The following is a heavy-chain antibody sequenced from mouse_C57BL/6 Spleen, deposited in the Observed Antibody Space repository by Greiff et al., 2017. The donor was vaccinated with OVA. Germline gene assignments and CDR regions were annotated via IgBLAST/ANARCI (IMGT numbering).Heavy chain of an antibody. CDR3: ARSYGNGYYAMDY. Sequence: QVQLKQPGAELVKPGASVKLSCKASGYTFTSYWMHWVKQRPGQGLEWIGMIHPNSGSTNYNEKFKIKATLTVDKSSSTAYMQLSSLTSEDSAVYYCARSYGNGYYAMDYWGQGTSVTVSS. CDR1: GYTFTSYW. V-gene: IGHV1-64*01. D-gene: IGHD2-1*01. CDR2: IHPNSGST. J-gene: IGHJ4*01.